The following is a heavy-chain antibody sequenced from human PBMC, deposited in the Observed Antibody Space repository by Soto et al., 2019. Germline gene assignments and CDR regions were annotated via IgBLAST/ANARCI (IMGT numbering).Heavy chain of an antibody. CDR1: GYIFTRFH. CDR3: AREEVGNYYGMDV. Sequence: ASVKVSCKASGYIFTRFHMHWVRQAPGQGLEWMGVINPSGGTTTYAQKFQGRVTMTRDTSTSTVYMDLSSLRSEDTAVYYCAREEVGNYYGMDVWGQGTTVTV. CDR2: INPSGGTT. V-gene: IGHV1-46*01. J-gene: IGHJ6*02. D-gene: IGHD1-1*01.